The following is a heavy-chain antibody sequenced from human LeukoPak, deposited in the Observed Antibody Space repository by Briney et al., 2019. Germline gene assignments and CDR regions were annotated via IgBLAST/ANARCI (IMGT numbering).Heavy chain of an antibody. CDR3: AKDAADGYKDY. CDR1: GFTFSDYY. CDR2: ISSSGSTI. J-gene: IGHJ4*02. D-gene: IGHD5-24*01. Sequence: GGSLRLSCAASGFTFSDYYMSWIRQAPGKGLEWVSYISSSGSTIYYADSVKGRFTISRDNSKNTLYLQMNSLRAEDTAVYYCAKDAADGYKDYWGQGTLVTVSS. V-gene: IGHV3-11*04.